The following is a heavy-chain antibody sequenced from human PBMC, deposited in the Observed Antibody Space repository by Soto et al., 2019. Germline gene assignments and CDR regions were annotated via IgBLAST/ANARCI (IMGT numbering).Heavy chain of an antibody. J-gene: IGHJ6*03. V-gene: IGHV4-59*08. D-gene: IGHD5-18*01. CDR3: ARHRGYSYGPYYYYYYYMDV. CDR1: GGSISSYY. Sequence: SETLSLTCTVSGGSISSYYWSWIRQPPGKGLEWIGYIYYSGSTNYNPSLKSRVTISVDTSKNQFSLKLSSVTAAATAVYYCARHRGYSYGPYYYYYYYMDVWGKGTTVTVSS. CDR2: IYYSGST.